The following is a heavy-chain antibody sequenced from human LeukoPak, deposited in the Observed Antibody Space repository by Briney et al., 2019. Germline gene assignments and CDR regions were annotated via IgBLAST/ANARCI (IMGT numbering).Heavy chain of an antibody. CDR2: TYYSGST. CDR3: ARDRGDSSGYYEEGDAFDI. CDR1: GGSISSYY. V-gene: IGHV4-59*01. Sequence: PSETLSLTCTVSGGSISSYYWSWIRQPPGKGLEWIGYTYYSGSTNYNPSLKSRVTISVDTSKNQFSLKLSSVTAADTAVYYCARDRGDSSGYYEEGDAFDIWGQGTMVTVSS. J-gene: IGHJ3*02. D-gene: IGHD3-22*01.